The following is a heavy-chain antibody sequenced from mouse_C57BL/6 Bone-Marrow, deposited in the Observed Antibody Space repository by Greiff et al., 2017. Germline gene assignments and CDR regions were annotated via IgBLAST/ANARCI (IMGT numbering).Heavy chain of an antibody. CDR1: GYTFTSYG. Sequence: VQLQQSGAELARPGASVKLSCKASGYTFTSYGISWVKQRTGQGLEWIGEIYPRSGNTYYNEKFKGKATLTADKSSSTAYMELRSLTSEDSAVXFCARGNDVYRTFAMDYWGQGTSVTVSS. D-gene: IGHD2-3*01. V-gene: IGHV1-81*01. CDR3: ARGNDVYRTFAMDY. CDR2: IYPRSGNT. J-gene: IGHJ4*01.